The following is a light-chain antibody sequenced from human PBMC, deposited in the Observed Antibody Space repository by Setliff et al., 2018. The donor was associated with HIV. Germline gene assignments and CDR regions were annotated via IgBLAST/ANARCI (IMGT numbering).Light chain of an antibody. Sequence: QSVLTQPASVSGSPGQSITISCTGTSSDVGGHNYVSWYQQHPGKAPKLIIYEVSYRPSGGSNRFSGSKSGNTASLTISGLQAEDEAEYHCSSYTTSNTVPHVFGTGTKVTV. CDR1: SSDVGGHNY. CDR2: EVS. V-gene: IGLV2-14*01. CDR3: SSYTTSNTVPHV. J-gene: IGLJ1*01.